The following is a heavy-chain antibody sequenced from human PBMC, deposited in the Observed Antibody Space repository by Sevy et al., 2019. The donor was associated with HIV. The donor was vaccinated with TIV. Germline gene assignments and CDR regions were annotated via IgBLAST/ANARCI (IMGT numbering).Heavy chain of an antibody. CDR3: GRDLVAAEHDAFDI. V-gene: IGHV3-21*01. Sequence: GGSLRLSCAASGFTFSSYSMNWVRQAPGKGLEWVSSISSSSSYIYYADSVKGRFTISRDKAKNSLYLQMNSLRAEDTAVYYCGRDLVAAEHDAFDIWGQGTMVTVSS. D-gene: IGHD6-13*01. CDR2: ISSSSSYI. CDR1: GFTFSSYS. J-gene: IGHJ3*02.